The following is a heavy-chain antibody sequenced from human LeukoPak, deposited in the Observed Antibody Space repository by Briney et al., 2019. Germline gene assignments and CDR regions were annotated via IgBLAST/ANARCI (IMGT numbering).Heavy chain of an antibody. CDR3: ARDSQQLGRYYYYYMDV. J-gene: IGHJ6*03. Sequence: GGSLRLSCAASGFTFSDYYMSWIRQAPGKGLEWISYISSSGSTIYYADSVKGRFTISRDNAKNSLYLQMNSLRAEDTAVYYCARDSQQLGRYYYYYMDVWGKGTTVTVSS. D-gene: IGHD6-13*01. CDR1: GFTFSDYY. CDR2: ISSSGSTI. V-gene: IGHV3-11*04.